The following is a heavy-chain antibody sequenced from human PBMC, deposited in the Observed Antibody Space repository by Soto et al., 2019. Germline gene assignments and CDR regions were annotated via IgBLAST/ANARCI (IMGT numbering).Heavy chain of an antibody. Sequence: EVQLLESGGGLVQPGGSLRLSCAASGSTFSNFAMTWVRLAPGEGLEWVSSISGSGGYTYYADSVKGRFTISRDDSKNTLYLQMNSLRAEDTAVYYCAQPVGTWSPSLFYYYGLGVWGQGTTVTVSS. D-gene: IGHD6-13*01. J-gene: IGHJ6*02. CDR3: AQPVGTWSPSLFYYYGLGV. CDR1: GSTFSNFA. CDR2: ISGSGGYT. V-gene: IGHV3-23*01.